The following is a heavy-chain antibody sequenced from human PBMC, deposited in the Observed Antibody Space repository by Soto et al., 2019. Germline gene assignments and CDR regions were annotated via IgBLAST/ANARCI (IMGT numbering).Heavy chain of an antibody. CDR1: GYTYTSYY. CDR3: ARDKLGIAVAGTYGMDV. V-gene: IGHV1-46*01. CDR2: INPSGGST. Sequence: ASVKVSCKASGYTYTSYYMHWVRQAPGQGLEWMGIINPSGGSTSYAQKFQGRVTMTRDTSTSTVYMELSSLRSEDTAVYYCARDKLGIAVAGTYGMDVWGQGTTVTV. D-gene: IGHD6-19*01. J-gene: IGHJ6*02.